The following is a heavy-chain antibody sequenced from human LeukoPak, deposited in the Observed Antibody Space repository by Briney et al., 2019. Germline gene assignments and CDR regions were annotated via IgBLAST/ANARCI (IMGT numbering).Heavy chain of an antibody. CDR1: GFMFSDYY. D-gene: IGHD1-1*01. J-gene: IGHJ3*02. Sequence: GGSLRLSCVGSGFMFSDYYMSWIRQAPGKGLEWVSYISNDSVDKYYVDSVRGRFTISRDNAKKSMYLQMSGLRVEDTAVYYCARRDWVSGTVRAFDIWGQGTMVTVSS. CDR3: ARRDWVSGTVRAFDI. V-gene: IGHV3-11*04. CDR2: ISNDSVDK.